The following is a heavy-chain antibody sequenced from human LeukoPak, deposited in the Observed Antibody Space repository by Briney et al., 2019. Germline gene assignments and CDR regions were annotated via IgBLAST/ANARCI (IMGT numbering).Heavy chain of an antibody. D-gene: IGHD6-13*01. J-gene: IGHJ4*02. V-gene: IGHV4-4*07. CDR1: GGSISSYY. CDR2: IYTSGST. CDR3: ARGFGAAAGDY. Sequence: SETLSLTCTVSGGSISSYYWSWIRQPARKGLEWIGRIYTSGSTNYNPSLKRRVNISVDTSKNRFSLKLSSVTAADTAVYYCARGFGAAAGDYWGQGTLVTVSS.